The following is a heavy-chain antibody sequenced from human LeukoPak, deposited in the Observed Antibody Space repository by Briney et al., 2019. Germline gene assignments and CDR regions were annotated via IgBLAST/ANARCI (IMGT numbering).Heavy chain of an antibody. Sequence: ASVKVSCKASGYTFTSYAMHWVRQAPGQRLEWMGWINAGNGNTKYSQKFQGRVTITRDTSASTAYMELSSLRSEDTAVYYCARVYCSGGGCYPFDYWGQGTLVTVSS. CDR2: INAGNGNT. J-gene: IGHJ4*02. CDR3: ARVYCSGGGCYPFDY. V-gene: IGHV1-3*01. CDR1: GYTFTSYA. D-gene: IGHD2-15*01.